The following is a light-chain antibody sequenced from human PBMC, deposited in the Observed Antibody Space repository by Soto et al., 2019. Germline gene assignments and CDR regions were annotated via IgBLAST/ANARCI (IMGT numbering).Light chain of an antibody. CDR1: QSVLYSSNNKHY. Sequence: DIVMTQSPDSLAVSLGERATLKCKSSQSVLYSSNNKHYLAWYQQKPGQPPKLLIYWASTRESGVPDRFSGSGSGTDFTLTISRLQAEDVAVYYCQQYYSTPWTFGQGTKVEIK. J-gene: IGKJ1*01. V-gene: IGKV4-1*01. CDR2: WAS. CDR3: QQYYSTPWT.